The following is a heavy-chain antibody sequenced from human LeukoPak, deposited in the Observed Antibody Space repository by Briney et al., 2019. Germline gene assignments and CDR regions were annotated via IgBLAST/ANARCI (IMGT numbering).Heavy chain of an antibody. CDR2: IYHSGST. Sequence: SQTLSLTCAVSGGSISSGGYSWSWIRQPPGKGLEWIGYIYHSGSTYYNPSLKSRVTISVDRSKNQFSLKLSSVTAADTAVYYCARIGCSGGSCSSGGGYYYGMDVWGQGTTVTVSS. CDR3: ARIGCSGGSCSSGGGYYYGMDV. J-gene: IGHJ6*02. D-gene: IGHD2-15*01. CDR1: GGSISSGGYS. V-gene: IGHV4-30-2*01.